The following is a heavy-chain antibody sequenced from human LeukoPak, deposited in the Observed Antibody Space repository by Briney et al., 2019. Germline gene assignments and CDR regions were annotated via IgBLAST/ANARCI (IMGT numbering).Heavy chain of an antibody. J-gene: IGHJ5*02. CDR2: INWNGGST. Sequence: GGSLTLSCVASGCTFDDYGMSWVRQAPGKELEWVSGINWNGGSTGYADSVKGRFTISRDNAKNSLYLQMNSLRAEDTALYYCARVSGSGSYYIGWFDPWDQGNLVTVSS. D-gene: IGHD3-10*01. CDR1: GCTFDDYG. V-gene: IGHV3-20*04. CDR3: ARVSGSGSYYIGWFDP.